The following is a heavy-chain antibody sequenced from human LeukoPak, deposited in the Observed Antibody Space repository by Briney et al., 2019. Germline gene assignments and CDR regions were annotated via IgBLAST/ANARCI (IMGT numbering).Heavy chain of an antibody. CDR1: GFTVSSNY. V-gene: IGHV3-66*04. CDR2: IYSGGST. CDR3: ARLKKSSGWYNFDY. J-gene: IGHJ4*02. D-gene: IGHD6-19*01. Sequence: GGSLRLSCAASGFTVSSNYMSWVRQAPGKGLEWVSVIYSGGSTYYADSVKGRFTISRGNSKNTLYLQMNSLRAEDTAVYYCARLKKSSGWYNFDYWGQGALVTVSS.